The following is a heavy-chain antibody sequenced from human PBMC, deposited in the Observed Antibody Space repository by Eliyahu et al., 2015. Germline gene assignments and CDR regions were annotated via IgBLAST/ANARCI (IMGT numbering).Heavy chain of an antibody. V-gene: IGHV1-46*01. CDR1: GYTFTRHX. J-gene: IGHJ4*02. D-gene: IGHD2-8*02. CDR3: ARDQGTGGGRFFDY. Sequence: QVQLVHSGAEVRKPGASXNVSXKXSGYTFTRHXMHWVRQAPGQGLEWMGIINPVSGSTTYAQKFQGRVTMTRDTSRTTFHMELSSLRSEDTAVYYCARDQGTGGGRFFDYWGQGTPVTVSS. CDR2: INPVSGST.